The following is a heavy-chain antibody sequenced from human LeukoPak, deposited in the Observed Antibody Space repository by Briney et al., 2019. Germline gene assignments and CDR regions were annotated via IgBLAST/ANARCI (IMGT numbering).Heavy chain of an antibody. J-gene: IGHJ4*02. V-gene: IGHV3-9*01. CDR2: ISWNSAGI. CDR3: AKDRSGSYSQGLDY. CDR1: GFRFDDYA. D-gene: IGHD1-26*01. Sequence: GGSLRLSCAASGFRFDDYAMHWVRQAPGKGLEWVSGISWNSAGIAYADSVKGRFTISRDNSKNTLYLQMNSLRAEDTAVYYCAKDRSGSYSQGLDYWGQGTLVTVSS.